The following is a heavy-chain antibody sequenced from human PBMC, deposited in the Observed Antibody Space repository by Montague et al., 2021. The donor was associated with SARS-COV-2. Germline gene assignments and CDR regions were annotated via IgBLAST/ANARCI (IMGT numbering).Heavy chain of an antibody. V-gene: IGHV4-39*07. CDR1: GGSISSSSYY. J-gene: IGHJ4*02. CDR3: AREGGWLSRGSYYFDY. D-gene: IGHD3-22*01. Sequence: SETLSLTCTVSGGSISSSSYYWGWIRQPPGKGLEWIGSIYYSGSTYYNPSLKSRVTISVDTSKNQFSLKLNSVTAADTAVYYCAREGGWLSRGSYYFDYGGQGTLGTVSS. CDR2: IYYSGST.